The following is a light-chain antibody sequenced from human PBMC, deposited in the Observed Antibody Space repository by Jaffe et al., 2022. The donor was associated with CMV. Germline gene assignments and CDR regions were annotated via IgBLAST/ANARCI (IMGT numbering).Light chain of an antibody. CDR1: QTISDW. CDR3: QQYNSYPLT. J-gene: IGKJ1*01. Sequence: DIQMTQSPSTLYASTGGRVSITCRASQTISDWLAWYQQTAGKAPKLLIYRASSLQQGVPSRFSGSGYGTEFTLTISSLQSDDFATYYCQQYNSYPLTFGQGTKVEF. CDR2: RAS. V-gene: IGKV1-5*03.